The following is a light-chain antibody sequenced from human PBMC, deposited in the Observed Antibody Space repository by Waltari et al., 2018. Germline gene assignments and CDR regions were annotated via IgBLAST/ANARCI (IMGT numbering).Light chain of an antibody. V-gene: IGKV1-5*03. CDR2: KAS. Sequence: DIQMTQSPSTLSASVGDRFTITCLASQSISNWLAWYQQKPGKAPKLLIYKASTLESGVPSRFSGSGSGTEFTLTISSLQPDDFATYSCQQYNSYSLLTFGGGTKVEIK. CDR3: QQYNSYSLLT. CDR1: QSISNW. J-gene: IGKJ4*01.